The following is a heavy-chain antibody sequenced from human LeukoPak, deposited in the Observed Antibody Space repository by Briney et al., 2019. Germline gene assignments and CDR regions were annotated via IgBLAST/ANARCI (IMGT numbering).Heavy chain of an antibody. CDR1: GYTFVGYY. CDR2: INPNSGVT. V-gene: IGHV1-2*02. CDR3: AKYHTVRSLDV. J-gene: IGHJ6*02. Sequence: ASVKVSCKASGYTFVGYYMTWVRQAPGQGLEWMGWINPNSGVTNYAQKFQGRVTMTRDSAISTAYMELSGLRSDDTAVYYCAKYHTVRSLDVWGQGTTVTISS. D-gene: IGHD6-6*01.